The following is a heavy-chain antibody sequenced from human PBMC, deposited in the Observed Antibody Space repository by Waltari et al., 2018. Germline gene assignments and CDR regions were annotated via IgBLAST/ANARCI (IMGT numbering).Heavy chain of an antibody. CDR2: THQRGTT. CDR3: ASHYDTRGYGAFDI. D-gene: IGHD3-22*01. Sequence: QVQLQESGPGLVKPSGTLSLTCAVSGGSISNNKWWSWVRQSPGEGLEWIGETHQRGTTNYNPSLKSRVTISMDKSKNHFSLSLDSVTAADTAIYYCASHYDTRGYGAFDIWGQGTMVIVSS. CDR1: GGSISNNKW. V-gene: IGHV4-4*02. J-gene: IGHJ3*02.